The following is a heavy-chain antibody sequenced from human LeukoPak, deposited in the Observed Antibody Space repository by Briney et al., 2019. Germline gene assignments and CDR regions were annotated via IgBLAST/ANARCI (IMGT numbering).Heavy chain of an antibody. CDR2: IIPIFGTA. D-gene: IGHD3-16*02. Sequence: ASVKVSCKASGGTFISYAISWVRQAPAQGLEWMGGIIPIFGTANYAQKFQGRVTITADESTSTAYMELSSLRSEDTAVYYCARAPGLRWGKLSYYFDYWGQGTLVTVSS. CDR1: GGTFISYA. V-gene: IGHV1-69*13. CDR3: ARAPGLRWGKLSYYFDY. J-gene: IGHJ4*02.